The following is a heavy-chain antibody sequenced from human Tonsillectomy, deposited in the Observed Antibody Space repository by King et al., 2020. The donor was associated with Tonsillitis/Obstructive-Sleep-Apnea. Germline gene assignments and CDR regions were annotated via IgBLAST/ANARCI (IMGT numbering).Heavy chain of an antibody. V-gene: IGHV4-34*01. J-gene: IGHJ4*02. Sequence: VQLQQWGAGLLKPSETLSLTCAVYGGSFSVYYWSWIRQPPGKGLEWIGEINHSGSTNYNPSLKSRVTISVDTSKNQFSLKLSSVTAADTAVYYCARGPRWVGYYNDYWGQGTLVIVSS. CDR1: GGSFSVYY. D-gene: IGHD3-10*01. CDR3: ARGPRWVGYYNDY. CDR2: INHSGST.